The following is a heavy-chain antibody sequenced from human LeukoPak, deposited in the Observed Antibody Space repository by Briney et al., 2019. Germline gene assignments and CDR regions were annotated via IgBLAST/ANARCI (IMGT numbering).Heavy chain of an antibody. CDR2: ISSDSTYI. CDR3: ASRGSYHFFDY. J-gene: IGHJ4*02. D-gene: IGHD3-3*01. V-gene: IGHV3-21*01. Sequence: GGSLRPSCAASGFTFSSYAMSWVRQAPGKGLEWVSSISSDSTYIYYADSVKGRFTISRDNAKNSLYLQMNSLRAEDTAVYYCASRGSYHFFDYWGQGTLVTVSS. CDR1: GFTFSSYA.